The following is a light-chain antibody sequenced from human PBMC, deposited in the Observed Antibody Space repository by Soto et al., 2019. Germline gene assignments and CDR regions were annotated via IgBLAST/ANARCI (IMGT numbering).Light chain of an antibody. CDR2: GAS. CDR3: QQYHTWPPIT. CDR1: QSISST. J-gene: IGKJ5*01. Sequence: EIVMTQSPATLSVSPGERATLSCRASQSISSTLAWYQQKPGQAPRLLIYGASTRANGIPARFSGSGSGTDFTLSISSLQPGDVGIYSCQQYHTWPPITFGQGTRLEIK. V-gene: IGKV3-15*01.